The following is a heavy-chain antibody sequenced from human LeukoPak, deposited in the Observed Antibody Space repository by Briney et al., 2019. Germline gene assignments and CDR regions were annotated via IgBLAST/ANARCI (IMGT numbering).Heavy chain of an antibody. Sequence: GGSLRLSCAASGFTFSDYYMTWVRQAPGKGLEWVAYISSSSNTVYYADSVKGRLTVSRDNDNNSLYVQLTNLRPEDTAVYYCERRAMRATSFDYWGQGTLVTVSS. CDR3: ERRAMRATSFDY. D-gene: IGHD1-26*01. CDR1: GFTFSDYY. J-gene: IGHJ4*02. CDR2: ISSSSNTV. V-gene: IGHV3-11*04.